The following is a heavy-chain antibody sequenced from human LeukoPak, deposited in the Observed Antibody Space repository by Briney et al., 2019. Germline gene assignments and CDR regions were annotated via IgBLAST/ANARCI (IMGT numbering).Heavy chain of an antibody. CDR3: ARDWEPYGSGSLLRPNAFDI. J-gene: IGHJ3*02. CDR2: ISAYNGNT. CDR1: GYTFTSYG. V-gene: IGHV1-18*01. Sequence: ASVRVSCKASGYTFTSYGISWVRQAPGQGLEWMGWISAYNGNTNYAQKLQGRVTMTTDTSTSTAYMELRSLRSDDTAVYYCARDWEPYGSGSLLRPNAFDIWGQGTMVTVSS. D-gene: IGHD3-10*01.